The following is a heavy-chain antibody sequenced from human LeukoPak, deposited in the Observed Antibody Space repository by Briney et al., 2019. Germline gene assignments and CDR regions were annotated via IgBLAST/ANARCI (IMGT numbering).Heavy chain of an antibody. D-gene: IGHD3-3*01. J-gene: IGHJ4*02. CDR3: STDFWRLGFDY. CDR2: IRGKALGWTT. CDR1: GFTFADYG. Sequence: GGSLRLSYIGSGFTFADYGLSWFRQAPGKGLEWVGFIRGKALGWTTEYAASVKGRFSMSRDDSKNIAYLQMDNLKTEDTAVYYCSTDFWRLGFDYWGQGTLVTVSS. V-gene: IGHV3-49*03.